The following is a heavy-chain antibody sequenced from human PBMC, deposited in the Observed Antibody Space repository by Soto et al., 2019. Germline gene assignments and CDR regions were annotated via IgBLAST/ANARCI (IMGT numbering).Heavy chain of an antibody. J-gene: IGHJ4*02. CDR1: GGSVSSGSYY. V-gene: IGHV4-61*01. Sequence: QVQLQESGPGLVKPSETLSLTCTVSGGSVSSGSYYWSWIRQPPGKGLEWIGYIYYSGSTNYNPSLKSRVTISVDTSKIPFALKLGSVTAADTAVYYCARVWRPWGVIVHTLGYWGQGTLVTVSS. CDR3: ARVWRPWGVIVHTLGY. D-gene: IGHD3-16*02. CDR2: IYYSGST.